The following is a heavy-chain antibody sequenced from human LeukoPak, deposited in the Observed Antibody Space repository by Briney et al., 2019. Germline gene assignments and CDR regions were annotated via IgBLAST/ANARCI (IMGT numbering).Heavy chain of an antibody. Sequence: GESLKISCKGSGYSFTSYWIGWVRQMPGKGLEWMGIIYPGDSDTRYSPSFQGQVTTSADKSISTAYLQWSSLKASDTAMYYCASLTAAGSWDYGMDVWGQGTTVTVSS. D-gene: IGHD6-13*01. J-gene: IGHJ6*02. V-gene: IGHV5-51*01. CDR1: GYSFTSYW. CDR2: IYPGDSDT. CDR3: ASLTAAGSWDYGMDV.